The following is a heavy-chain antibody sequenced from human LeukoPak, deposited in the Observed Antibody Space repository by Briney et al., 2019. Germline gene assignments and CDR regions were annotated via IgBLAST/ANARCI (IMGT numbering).Heavy chain of an antibody. CDR1: AFTFSNYA. CDR3: AKDGEDNSDYPRGIFDY. V-gene: IGHV3-23*01. CDR2: ISGSGGTI. J-gene: IGHJ4*02. D-gene: IGHD4-11*01. Sequence: GGSLRLSCVASAFTFSNYAVTWVRQAPGKGLEWVSIISGSGGTIYYADSVKGRFTISRDNSKNTLYLQMNSLRAEDTAVYYCAKDGEDNSDYPRGIFDYWGQGALATVSS.